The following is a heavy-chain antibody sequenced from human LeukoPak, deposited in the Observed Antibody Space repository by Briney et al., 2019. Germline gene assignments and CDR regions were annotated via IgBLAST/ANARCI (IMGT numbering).Heavy chain of an antibody. D-gene: IGHD2-2*01. J-gene: IGHJ4*02. CDR3: ARHYCSSTSCYGGVDY. Sequence: PGGSLRLSCAASGFTFSSYEMNWVRQAPGKGLEWVSYISSSGSTIYYADSVKGRFTISRDNAKNSLYLQMNSLRAEGTAVYYCARHYCSSTSCYGGVDYWGQGTLVTVSS. CDR1: GFTFSSYE. CDR2: ISSSGSTI. V-gene: IGHV3-48*03.